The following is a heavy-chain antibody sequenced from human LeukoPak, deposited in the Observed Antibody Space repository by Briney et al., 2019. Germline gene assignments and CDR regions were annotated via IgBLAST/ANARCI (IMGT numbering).Heavy chain of an antibody. CDR1: GGSISSSSYS. D-gene: IGHD4/OR15-4a*01. V-gene: IGHV4-39*01. CDR3: ARGTPNNP. CDR2: IYYSGST. Sequence: SETLSLTCTVSGGSISSSSYSWGWIRQPPGKGLEWIGSIYYSGSTYYNPSLKSRVTISVDTTKNQFSLKLSSVTAADTAVYYCARGTPNNPWGQGTLVTVSS. J-gene: IGHJ5*02.